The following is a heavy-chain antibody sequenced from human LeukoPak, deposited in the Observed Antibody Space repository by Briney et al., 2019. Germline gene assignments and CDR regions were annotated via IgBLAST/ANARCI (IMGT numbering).Heavy chain of an antibody. Sequence: GGSLRLSCAASGFTFNSYAMKWVRQAPGKGLEGLAVVLSHGSDQYYADSVQGRFTFSRDNSKNTLYLQMDNLRVEDTAVYYCARVSKPGWFDYYYMDVWGKGTTVIVSS. CDR1: GFTFNSYA. D-gene: IGHD3-10*01. V-gene: IGHV3-30*04. J-gene: IGHJ6*03. CDR2: VLSHGSDQ. CDR3: ARVSKPGWFDYYYMDV.